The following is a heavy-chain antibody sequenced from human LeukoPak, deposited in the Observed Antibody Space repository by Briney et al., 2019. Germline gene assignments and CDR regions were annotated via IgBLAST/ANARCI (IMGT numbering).Heavy chain of an antibody. Sequence: PSETLSLTCAVYGGSFSGYYWSWIRQPPVKGLEWIGEINHSGSTNYNPSLKSRVTISVDTSKNQFSLKLSSVTAADTAVYYCARGRYCSSTSCYRPFDYWGQGTLVTVSS. V-gene: IGHV4-34*01. CDR1: GGSFSGYY. CDR2: INHSGST. J-gene: IGHJ4*02. CDR3: ARGRYCSSTSCYRPFDY. D-gene: IGHD2-2*02.